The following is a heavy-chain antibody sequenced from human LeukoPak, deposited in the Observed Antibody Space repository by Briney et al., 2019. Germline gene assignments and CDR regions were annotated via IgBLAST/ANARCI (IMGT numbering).Heavy chain of an antibody. D-gene: IGHD6-13*01. J-gene: IGHJ3*02. V-gene: IGHV4-38-2*02. CDR1: GYSISSGYY. Sequence: SETLSLTCTVSGYSISSGYYWGWIRPPPGKGLEWIGRIYHNGSTYYNPSLKRRHTTIVDTSKNQFSLKLSSVTAADTAVYYCARPRSIWAAAGTPGAFDIWGQGTMVTVSS. CDR2: IYHNGST. CDR3: ARPRSIWAAAGTPGAFDI.